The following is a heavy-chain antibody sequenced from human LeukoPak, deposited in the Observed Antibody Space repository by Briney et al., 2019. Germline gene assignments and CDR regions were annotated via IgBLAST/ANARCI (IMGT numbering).Heavy chain of an antibody. CDR2: IYYTGTT. CDR1: GGSLSGDY. V-gene: IGHV4-59*01. CDR3: ARMNAFGN. Sequence: SETLSLTCTVSGGSLSGDYWNWIRQPPGKGLEWIGYIYYTGTTDYSPSLKSRVTISLDMSKNQYSLKLRSVTAADTAVYYCARMNAFGNRGQGTMVTVSS. J-gene: IGHJ3*02.